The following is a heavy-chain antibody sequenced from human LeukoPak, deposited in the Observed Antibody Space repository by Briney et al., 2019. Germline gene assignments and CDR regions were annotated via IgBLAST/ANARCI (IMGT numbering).Heavy chain of an antibody. CDR2: IIPIFGTA. CDR1: GGTFSNYA. V-gene: IGHV1-69*13. D-gene: IGHD2-15*01. Sequence: SVKVSCKASGGTFSNYAINWVRQAPGQGLEWMGGIIPIFGTANYAQKFQGRVTITADESTSTAYMELCSLRAEDTAVYYCARHCSGGNCYGVADIWGQGTVVTVSS. CDR3: ARHCSGGNCYGVADI. J-gene: IGHJ3*02.